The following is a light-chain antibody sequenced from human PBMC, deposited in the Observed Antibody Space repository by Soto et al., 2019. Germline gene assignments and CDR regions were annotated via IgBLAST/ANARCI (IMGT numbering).Light chain of an antibody. CDR1: SSNIGSNS. CDR2: RNN. J-gene: IGLJ1*01. V-gene: IGLV1-47*01. Sequence: QSVLTQPPAASGTPGRPVTISCSGTSSNIGSNSVYWHQQLPGTAPKLLIYRNNQRPSAVPDRFSDSKSGTSASRAIRWLRSEDEAYYYCAAWDDSLSGDVFGTWPKVTVL. CDR3: AAWDDSLSGDV.